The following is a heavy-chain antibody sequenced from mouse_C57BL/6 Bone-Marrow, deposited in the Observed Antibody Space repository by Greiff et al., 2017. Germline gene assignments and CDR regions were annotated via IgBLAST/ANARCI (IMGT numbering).Heavy chain of an antibody. CDR2: INPNYGTT. CDR3: ARKPSSGDYYAMDY. V-gene: IGHV1-39*01. CDR1: GYSFTDYN. J-gene: IGHJ4*01. Sequence: QLHQSGPELVKPGASVKISCKASGYSFTDYNMNWVKQSNGKSLEWIGVINPNYGTTSYNQKFKGKATLTVDQSSSTAYMQLNSLTSEDSAVYYCARKPSSGDYYAMDYWGQGTSVTVSS. D-gene: IGHD4-1*01.